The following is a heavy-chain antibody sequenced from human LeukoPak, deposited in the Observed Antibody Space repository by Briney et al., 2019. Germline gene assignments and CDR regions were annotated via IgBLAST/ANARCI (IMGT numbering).Heavy chain of an antibody. J-gene: IGHJ4*02. CDR1: GFTFSSYA. CDR2: ISGSGGST. D-gene: IGHD3-10*01. V-gene: IGHV3-23*01. CDR3: AKSHTGMGVQKYYYGSGRALDYFDY. Sequence: PGGSLRLSCAASGFTFSSYAMSWVRQAPGKGLEWVSAISGSGGSTYYADSVKGRFTISRDNSKNTLYLQMNSLRAEDTAVYYCAKSHTGMGVQKYYYGSGRALDYFDYWGQGTLVTVSS.